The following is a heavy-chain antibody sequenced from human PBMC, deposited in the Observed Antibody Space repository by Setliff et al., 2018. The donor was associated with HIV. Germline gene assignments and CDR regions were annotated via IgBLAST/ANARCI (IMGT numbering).Heavy chain of an antibody. CDR1: GYTFSNYD. CDR3: ARVATVSHPGDYFDY. V-gene: IGHV1-8*01. J-gene: IGHJ4*02. CDR2: VNPNSGNT. Sequence: ASVKVSCRAPGYTFSNYDINWVRQATGQGLEWVGWVNPNSGNTGYAQKFQGRVTLTRNTSISTAYMELSSLRSEDTAVYSCARVATVSHPGDYFDYWGQGTLVTVSS. D-gene: IGHD4-4*01.